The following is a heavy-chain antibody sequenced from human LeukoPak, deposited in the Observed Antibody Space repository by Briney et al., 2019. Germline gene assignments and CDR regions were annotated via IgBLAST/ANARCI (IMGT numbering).Heavy chain of an antibody. J-gene: IGHJ3*02. V-gene: IGHV4-59*01. CDR2: IYHSGST. CDR3: ARGGFYCSSTSCYKAHNAFDI. D-gene: IGHD2-2*02. CDR1: GGSISSYY. Sequence: PSETLSLTCTVSGGSISSYYWSWIRQPPGKGLEWIAYIYHSGSTKYNPSLKSRVTVSVDTSKNQFSLKLSSVTAADTAVYYCARGGFYCSSTSCYKAHNAFDIWGQGTMVTVSS.